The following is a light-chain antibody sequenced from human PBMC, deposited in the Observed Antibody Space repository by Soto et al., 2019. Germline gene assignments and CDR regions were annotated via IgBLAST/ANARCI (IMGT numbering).Light chain of an antibody. Sequence: DIVMTQSPLSLPVTPGEPASISCRSNQSPLHSNGYNYLDWYLQKPGQSPQLLIYLASNRASGVPDRLRGSGAGTDFTMKISRVEGEDVGVYYCMQALQTPTFGQGTKLEIK. V-gene: IGKV2-28*01. J-gene: IGKJ2*01. CDR3: MQALQTPT. CDR1: QSPLHSNGYNY. CDR2: LAS.